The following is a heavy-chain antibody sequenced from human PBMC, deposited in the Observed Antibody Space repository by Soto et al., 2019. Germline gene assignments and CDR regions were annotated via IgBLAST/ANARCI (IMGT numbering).Heavy chain of an antibody. CDR2: IFYSGTT. CDR3: ARHPDMDV. J-gene: IGHJ6*02. Sequence: SETLSLTCAFSGVSASNTYHSWGWIRQPPGEGLEWIGTIFYSGTTYYNPSLRSRVTLSVDTSKNQFSLHLNSVTAADTAVYYCARHPDMDVWGQGTTVTVS. CDR1: GVSASNTYHS. V-gene: IGHV4-39*01.